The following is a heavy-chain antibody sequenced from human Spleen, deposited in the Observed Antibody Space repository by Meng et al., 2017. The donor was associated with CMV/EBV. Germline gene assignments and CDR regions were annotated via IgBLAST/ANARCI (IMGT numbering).Heavy chain of an antibody. Sequence: QEQRPHWGGGLVRASATRSLPCRFVGGSFTCYYWCLIRQPPGKGLEWIWENKHSGSTNYNPSLKSRVNISVDTSKNQFSLKLSSVTAADTAVDYCARGRIAAAGFFDYWGQGTLVTVSS. CDR3: ARGRIAAAGFFDY. V-gene: IGHV4-34*01. CDR2: NKHSGST. D-gene: IGHD6-13*01. J-gene: IGHJ4*02. CDR1: GGSFTCYY.